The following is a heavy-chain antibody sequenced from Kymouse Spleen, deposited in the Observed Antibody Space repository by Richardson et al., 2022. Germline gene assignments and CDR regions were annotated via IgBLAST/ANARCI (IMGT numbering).Heavy chain of an antibody. CDR2: IRSKANSYAT. D-gene: IGHD3-10*01. J-gene: IGHJ4*02. CDR3: TLLLWFGEPLSLTT. CDR1: GFTFSGSA. V-gene: IGHV3-73*02. Sequence: EVQLVESGGGLVQPGGSLKLSCAASGFTFSGSAMHWVRQASGKGLEWVGRIRSKANSYATAYAASVKGRFTISRDDSKNTAYLQMNSLKTEDTAVYYCTLLLWFGEPLSLTTGAREPWSPSPQ.